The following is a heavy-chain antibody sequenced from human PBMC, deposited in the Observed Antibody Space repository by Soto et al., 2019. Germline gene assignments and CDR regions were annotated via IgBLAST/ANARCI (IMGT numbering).Heavy chain of an antibody. CDR1: GFTFSSYA. CDR3: ATILRYFDWPPRYFDY. CDR2: ISGSGGST. V-gene: IGHV3-23*01. J-gene: IGHJ4*02. Sequence: GGSLRLSCAASGFTFSSYAMSWVRQAPGKGLEWVSAISGSGGSTCYADSVKGRFTISRDNSKNTLYLQMNSLRAEDTAVYYCATILRYFDWPPRYFDYWGQGTLVTVSS. D-gene: IGHD3-9*01.